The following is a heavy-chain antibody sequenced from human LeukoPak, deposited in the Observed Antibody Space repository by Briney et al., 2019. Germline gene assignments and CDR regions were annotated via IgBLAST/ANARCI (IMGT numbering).Heavy chain of an antibody. CDR1: GFTVNSNH. V-gene: IGHV3-53*03. CDR3: ARAAHYSSSWEPGYFQH. CDR2: IYRSGNT. Sequence: GGSLRLSCAVSGFTVNSNHMSWVRQAPGKGLEWVSVIYRSGNTNYADSVKGRFTISRDNAKNSLYLQMSNLRAEDTAVYYCARAAHYSSSWEPGYFQHWGQGTLVTVSS. J-gene: IGHJ1*01. D-gene: IGHD6-13*01.